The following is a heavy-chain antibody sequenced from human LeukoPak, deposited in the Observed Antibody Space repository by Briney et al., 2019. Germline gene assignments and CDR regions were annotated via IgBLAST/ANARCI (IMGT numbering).Heavy chain of an antibody. CDR1: GYTFTDNY. Sequence: ASVKVSCKASGYTFTDNYIHWVRQAPGQGLDWMGRINPDSGGINYTQKFQGRVTMTRDTSINTAFVELRRLRSDDTATYYCARTQNYHDRSGYSDDTFDVWGRGTMITVSS. V-gene: IGHV1-2*06. CDR2: INPDSGGI. CDR3: ARTQNYHDRSGYSDDTFDV. J-gene: IGHJ3*01. D-gene: IGHD3-22*01.